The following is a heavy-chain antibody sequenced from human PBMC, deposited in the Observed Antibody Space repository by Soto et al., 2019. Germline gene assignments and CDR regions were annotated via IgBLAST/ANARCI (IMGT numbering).Heavy chain of an antibody. J-gene: IGHJ4*02. CDR1: GFTFSSHG. V-gene: IGHV3-33*06. CDR3: AKGPGFLIDY. CDR2: IWADGSNV. Sequence: QVQLVESGGGVVQAGRSLRLSCAASGFTFSSHGIHWVRQAPGKGLEWVAFIWADGSNVEYADSVKGRFTISRDSSKNTVDLQMNSLRAEDTAVYYCAKGPGFLIDYWGQGTLVTVSS.